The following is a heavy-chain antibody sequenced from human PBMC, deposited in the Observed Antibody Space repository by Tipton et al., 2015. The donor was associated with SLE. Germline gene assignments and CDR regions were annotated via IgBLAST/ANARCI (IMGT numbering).Heavy chain of an antibody. Sequence: QSGAEVKKPGSTVKVSCKASGVTFRNYGINWVRQAPGQGLEWMGRISAYNGNTNYAQKLQGRVTMTIDTSTNTAYMELRSLRSDDTAVYYCARVFWGSGGDWYFDHWGRGTLVTVSS. D-gene: IGHD3-16*01. V-gene: IGHV1-18*01. J-gene: IGHJ2*01. CDR2: ISAYNGNT. CDR3: ARVFWGSGGDWYFDH. CDR1: GVTFRNYG.